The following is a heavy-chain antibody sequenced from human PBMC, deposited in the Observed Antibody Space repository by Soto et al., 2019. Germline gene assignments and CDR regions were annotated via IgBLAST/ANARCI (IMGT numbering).Heavy chain of an antibody. J-gene: IGHJ4*02. D-gene: IGHD3-16*01. CDR1: GFTFSNHA. Sequence: QGQLVESGGAVVQPGRSLRLSFAASGFTFSNHALQWVRQAPGQGLEWVAVISYDGGTQDYADSVRGRFTISRDQSNAPVSLQMNSLRTEDPAVYFCARANDKGMITPAEYWGQGALVTFSS. CDR2: ISYDGGTQ. V-gene: IGHV3-30-3*01. CDR3: ARANDKGMITPAEY.